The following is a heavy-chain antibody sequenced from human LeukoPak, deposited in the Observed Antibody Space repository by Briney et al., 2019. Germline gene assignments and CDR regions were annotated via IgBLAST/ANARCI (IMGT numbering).Heavy chain of an antibody. CDR3: ASIRSSTRTLGLELQSDY. CDR2: IIPILGIA. D-gene: IGHD1-7*01. V-gene: IGHV1-69*04. J-gene: IGHJ4*02. Sequence: ASVKVSCKASGGTFSSYAISWVRQAPGQGLEWMGRIIPILGIANYAQKFQGRVTITADKSTSTAYMELSSLRSEETAVYYCASIRSSTRTLGLELQSDYWGQGTLVTVSS. CDR1: GGTFSSYA.